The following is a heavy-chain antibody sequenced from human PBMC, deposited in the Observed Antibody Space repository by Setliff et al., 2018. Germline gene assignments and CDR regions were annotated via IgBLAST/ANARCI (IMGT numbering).Heavy chain of an antibody. J-gene: IGHJ4*02. CDR3: ARAGLLWFGDLYYFDY. D-gene: IGHD3-10*01. V-gene: IGHV4-30-4*08. CDR1: GGSISSGDYY. CDR2: IYYSGST. Sequence: PSETLSLTCTVSGGSISSGDYYWSWIRQPPGKGLEWIGYIYYSGSTFYNPSLKSRFTIAVDTSKNQFSLKLSSVTAADTAVYYCARAGLLWFGDLYYFDYWGQGTLVTVSS.